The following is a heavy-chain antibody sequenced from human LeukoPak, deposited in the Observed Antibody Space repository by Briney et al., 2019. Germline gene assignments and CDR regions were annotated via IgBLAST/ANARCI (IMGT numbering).Heavy chain of an antibody. Sequence: PGGSLRLSCAASGFIFSRDSMNWVRQAPGRGLEWIPYISRDSDIRYYADSVKGRFTISRDNAKNSLYLQMNSLRAEDTAVYYCASLYGDYGGWGQGTLVTVSS. V-gene: IGHV3-21*05. CDR3: ASLYGDYGG. CDR1: GFIFSRDS. J-gene: IGHJ4*02. D-gene: IGHD4-17*01. CDR2: ISRDSDIR.